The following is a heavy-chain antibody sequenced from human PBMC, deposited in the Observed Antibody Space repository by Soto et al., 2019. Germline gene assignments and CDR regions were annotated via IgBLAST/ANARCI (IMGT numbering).Heavy chain of an antibody. J-gene: IGHJ6*02. Sequence: QVQLVESGGGVVQPGRSLRLSCAASGFTFSSYGMHWVRQAPGKGLEWVAVIWYDGSNKYYADSVKGRFTISRDNSKNTLYLQMNSLRAEDTAVYYCARDSATGYGMDVSGQGTTVTVSS. CDR2: IWYDGSNK. CDR3: ARDSATGYGMDV. D-gene: IGHD4-4*01. V-gene: IGHV3-33*01. CDR1: GFTFSSYG.